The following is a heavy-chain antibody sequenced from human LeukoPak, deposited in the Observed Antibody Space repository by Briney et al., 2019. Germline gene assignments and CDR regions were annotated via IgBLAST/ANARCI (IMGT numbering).Heavy chain of an antibody. V-gene: IGHV1-2*02. CDR2: INPNSGGT. CDR3: AFGYYYDSSGLPYYYYMDV. Sequence: GASVKVSCKASGYTFTGYYMHWVRQAPGQGLEWMGWINPNSGGTNYAQKFQGRVTMTRDTSISTAYMELSRLRSEDTAVYYCAFGYYYDSSGLPYYYYMDVWGKGTSVTVSS. CDR1: GYTFTGYY. J-gene: IGHJ6*03. D-gene: IGHD3-22*01.